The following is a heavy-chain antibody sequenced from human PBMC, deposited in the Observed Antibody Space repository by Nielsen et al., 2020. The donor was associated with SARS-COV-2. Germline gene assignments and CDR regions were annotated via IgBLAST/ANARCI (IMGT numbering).Heavy chain of an antibody. J-gene: IGHJ4*02. CDR2: ISADNGNT. Sequence: ASVKVSCKASGYTFTSYGISWVRQAPGQGLEWMGWISADNGNTNYAQKLQGRVTMTTDTSTSTAYMELRSLRSDDTAVYYCARDGWGQQLDSFIDYWGQGTLVTVSS. D-gene: IGHD6-13*01. CDR1: GYTFTSYG. V-gene: IGHV1-18*01. CDR3: ARDGWGQQLDSFIDY.